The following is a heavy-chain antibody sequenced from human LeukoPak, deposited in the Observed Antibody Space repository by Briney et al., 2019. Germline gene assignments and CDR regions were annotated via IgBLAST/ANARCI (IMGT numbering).Heavy chain of an antibody. Sequence: PSETLSLTCTVSGGSINSGDYYWSWIRQPPGKGLEWIGCIYYSGSTYYNPSLKSRVTISVDTSKNQFSLKLSSVTAADTAVYYCAREKTQGLFDYWGQGTLVTVSS. CDR1: GGSINSGDYY. CDR3: AREKTQGLFDY. J-gene: IGHJ4*02. CDR2: IYYSGST. V-gene: IGHV4-30-4*08.